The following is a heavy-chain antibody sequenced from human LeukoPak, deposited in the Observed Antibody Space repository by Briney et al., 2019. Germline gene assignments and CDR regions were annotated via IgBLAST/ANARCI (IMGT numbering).Heavy chain of an antibody. D-gene: IGHD1-26*01. V-gene: IGHV3-23*01. CDR2: ISGSGGST. Sequence: PGGSLRLSCAASGFTFSSYAMSWVRQAPGKGLEWVSAISGSGGSTYYADSVKGRFTISRDNSKNTLYLQMNSLRAEDTAVYYCAKDRSGSYYGRDAFDIWGQGTMVTVSS. CDR3: AKDRSGSYYGRDAFDI. CDR1: GFTFSSYA. J-gene: IGHJ3*02.